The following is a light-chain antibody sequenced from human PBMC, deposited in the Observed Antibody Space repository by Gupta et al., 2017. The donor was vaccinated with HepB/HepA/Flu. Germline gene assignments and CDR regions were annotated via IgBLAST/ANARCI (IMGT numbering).Light chain of an antibody. CDR1: SSDVGGYNY. CDR3: RSDTSSSTLV. CDR2: DVS. V-gene: IGLV2-14*03. J-gene: IGLJ1*01. Sequence: SALTQPASVSGSPGPSITISCTGTSSDVGGYNYVSWYQQHPAKAHKLMIYDVSNRPAGVANRFSGSKSGNTASLTISGLQAEDEADYYCRSDTSSSTLVFGTGTKVTVL.